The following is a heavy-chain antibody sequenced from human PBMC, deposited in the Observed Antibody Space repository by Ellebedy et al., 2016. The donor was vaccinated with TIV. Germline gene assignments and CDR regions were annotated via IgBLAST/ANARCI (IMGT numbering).Heavy chain of an antibody. CDR1: GFPFDSYV. J-gene: IGHJ4*02. Sequence: GESLKISCAASGFPFDSYVMNWVRQAPGKGLEWVALISYDGSNKYFADSVQGRFTISRDNAKNSLYLQMNSLRVEDTAVYFCVRARNYALDSWGQGTLVTVSS. CDR2: ISYDGSNK. V-gene: IGHV3-30*04. D-gene: IGHD3-16*01. CDR3: VRARNYALDS.